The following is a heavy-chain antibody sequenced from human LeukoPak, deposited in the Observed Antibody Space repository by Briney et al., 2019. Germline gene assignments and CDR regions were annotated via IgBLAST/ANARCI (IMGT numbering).Heavy chain of an antibody. CDR1: GYTFTGDY. Sequence: ASVKVSCKXSGYTFTGDYMHWVRQAPGQGLEWMGRINPNSGGTNYSQKFQGRVTMTRDTSISTAYMELSRLRSDDTAVYYCARTPLTTVVTLNFDYWGQGTLVTVSS. D-gene: IGHD4-23*01. J-gene: IGHJ4*02. V-gene: IGHV1-2*06. CDR2: INPNSGGT. CDR3: ARTPLTTVVTLNFDY.